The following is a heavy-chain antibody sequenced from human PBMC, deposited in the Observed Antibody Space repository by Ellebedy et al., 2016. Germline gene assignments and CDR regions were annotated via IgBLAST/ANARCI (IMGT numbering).Heavy chain of an antibody. Sequence: GGSLRLSXATSGFTFSNYVMSWVRQAPGKGLEWVAGIGTGGELTYYADSVEGRFTISGDNPKNTMYLEVNNLRADDTAVYYCAKLGSTTSGEYWGQGTLVTVSS. CDR3: AKLGSTTSGEY. CDR1: GFTFSNYV. V-gene: IGHV3-23*01. CDR2: IGTGGELT. J-gene: IGHJ4*02. D-gene: IGHD5/OR15-5a*01.